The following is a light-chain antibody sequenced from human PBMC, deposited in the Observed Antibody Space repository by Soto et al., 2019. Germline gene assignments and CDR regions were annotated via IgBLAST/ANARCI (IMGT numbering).Light chain of an antibody. V-gene: IGLV1-44*01. CDR2: TNN. J-gene: IGLJ3*02. CDR1: SSDIGSNS. Sequence: QTVVTQPPSVSGTPGQTVTISCSGSSSDIGSNSVNWYQHLPGTAPRVVIYTNNQRPSGVPDRFSGSKSGTSASLAISGLRSEDEADYYCATWDDSLNGVFGGGTKVTVL. CDR3: ATWDDSLNGV.